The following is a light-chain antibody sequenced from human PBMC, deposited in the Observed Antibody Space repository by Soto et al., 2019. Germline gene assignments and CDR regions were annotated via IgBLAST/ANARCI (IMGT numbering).Light chain of an antibody. CDR2: EDN. Sequence: QSVLTQPPSVSAAPGQRVTISCSGSSSNIENNYVSWYRQLPGTAPNLLIYEDNKRPSGIPDRFSGSKSGTSATLGITGLETGDEADYYCGTWDSSLSGGVFGTGTKLTVL. CDR1: SSNIENNY. CDR3: GTWDSSLSGGV. J-gene: IGLJ1*01. V-gene: IGLV1-51*02.